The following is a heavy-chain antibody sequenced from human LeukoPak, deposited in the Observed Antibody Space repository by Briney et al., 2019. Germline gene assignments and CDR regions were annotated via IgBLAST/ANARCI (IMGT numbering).Heavy chain of an antibody. CDR1: GFTFSRYW. Sequence: GGSLRLSCAASGFTFSRYWMSWVRQAPGKGLEWVANIKQDGSVKYYVDSVKGRFTISRDNAKNSLYLQMSSLRAEDTAVYYCARIGYSSSSLDYWGQGTLVTVSS. V-gene: IGHV3-7*01. CDR2: IKQDGSVK. D-gene: IGHD6-6*01. J-gene: IGHJ4*02. CDR3: ARIGYSSSSLDY.